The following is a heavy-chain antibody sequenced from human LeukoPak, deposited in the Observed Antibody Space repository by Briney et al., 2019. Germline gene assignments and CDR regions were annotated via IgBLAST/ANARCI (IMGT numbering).Heavy chain of an antibody. V-gene: IGHV4-59*08. D-gene: IGHD3-10*01. J-gene: IGHJ5*02. CDR3: ARHGSGTSLALYP. Sequence: PSETLSLTCTVSGGSMSSYYWSWIRQSPGKGLEWVGYISYSGTTNYNPSLKSRVTISLGTSKNRFSLNLTSVTAADTAVYYCARHGSGTSLALYPWGQGTLGTVSA. CDR2: ISYSGTT. CDR1: GGSMSSYY.